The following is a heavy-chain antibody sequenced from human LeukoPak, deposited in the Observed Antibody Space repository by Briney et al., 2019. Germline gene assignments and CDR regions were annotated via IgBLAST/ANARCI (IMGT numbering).Heavy chain of an antibody. CDR2: IYYSGST. CDR1: GGSISSYY. J-gene: IGHJ3*02. V-gene: IGHV4-59*01. Sequence: SETLSLTCTVSGGSISSYYWSWIRQPPGRGLEWIGYIYYSGSTNYNPSLKSRVTISVDTSKNQFSLKLSSVTAADTAVYYCARNGGSYLDAFDIWGQGTMVTVSS. D-gene: IGHD1-26*01. CDR3: ARNGGSYLDAFDI.